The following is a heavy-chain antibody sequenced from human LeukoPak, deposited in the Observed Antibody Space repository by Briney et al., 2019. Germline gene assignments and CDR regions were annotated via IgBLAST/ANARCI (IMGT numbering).Heavy chain of an antibody. D-gene: IGHD3-22*01. CDR1: GGSVTGYY. CDR3: ARLKYYDSTGYSPGYYMDV. V-gene: IGHV4-59*02. Sequence: TSETLSLTCTVSGGSVTGYYWSWIRQPPGKGLEWIGYVYSSGSTNYSPSLKSRLTISVDTSKNQFSLRLTSVSAADTAVYYCARLKYYDSTGYSPGYYMDVWGKGITVTVSS. J-gene: IGHJ6*03. CDR2: VYSSGST.